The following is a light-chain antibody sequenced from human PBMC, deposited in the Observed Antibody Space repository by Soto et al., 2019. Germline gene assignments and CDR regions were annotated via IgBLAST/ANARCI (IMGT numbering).Light chain of an antibody. CDR2: GAS. CDR3: QHYGSSPT. Sequence: ETVLTQSPGSLSLSPGERAALSCRASQSVSSAYLAWYQQRPSRAPRLLIYGASRRATGIPDRFSGSGSGTDFTLTISSLEPEDFAVYYCQHYGSSPTFGQGTKVDIK. J-gene: IGKJ1*01. CDR1: QSVSSAY. V-gene: IGKV3-20*01.